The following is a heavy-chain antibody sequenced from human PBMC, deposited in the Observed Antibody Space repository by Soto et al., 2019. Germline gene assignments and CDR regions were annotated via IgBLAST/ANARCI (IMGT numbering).Heavy chain of an antibody. J-gene: IGHJ2*01. CDR2: ISGSSSNI. CDR1: GFSFSNYA. D-gene: IGHD1-26*01. CDR3: ARDPSRGSDWARYFDL. Sequence: EVQLVESGGGLVQPGGSLRLSCAASGFSFSNYAMDWVRQAPGKGLEWFSYISGSSSNIRYADSVKGRFTISRDNAKRSVYLQMNSLRADDTAVYYCARDPSRGSDWARYFDLWGRGTLVTVSS. V-gene: IGHV3-48*01.